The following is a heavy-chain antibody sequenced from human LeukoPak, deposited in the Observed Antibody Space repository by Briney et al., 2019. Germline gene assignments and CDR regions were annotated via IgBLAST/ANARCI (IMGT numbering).Heavy chain of an antibody. V-gene: IGHV3-15*01. CDR1: GFTFSNSW. CDR2: IQSKTDGGTT. Sequence: PGGSLRLSCAASGFTFSNSWMNRVRQPPGKGQACVGRIQSKTDGGTTEYAAPVKGRFTISRNDSKTTLYLQMNSLKTEDTAVYYCATFTVRGVINIWGQGTLVTVSS. D-gene: IGHD3-10*01. CDR3: ATFTVRGVINI. J-gene: IGHJ4*02.